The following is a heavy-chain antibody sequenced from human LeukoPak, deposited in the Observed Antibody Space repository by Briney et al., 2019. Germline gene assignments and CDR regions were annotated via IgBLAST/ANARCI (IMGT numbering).Heavy chain of an antibody. J-gene: IGHJ4*02. CDR2: IYYSGRT. CDR3: AMLGSARLFRLFDY. D-gene: IGHD2-21*01. V-gene: IGHV4-59*08. Sequence: SETLSLTCTVSGGSISSYYWRWIRQPPGKGLEWIGYIYYSGRTNYNPSLKSRVTISVDTSKNQFSLKLSSETAANTAVYYCAMLGSARLFRLFDYWGQGTLVTVSS. CDR1: GGSISSYY.